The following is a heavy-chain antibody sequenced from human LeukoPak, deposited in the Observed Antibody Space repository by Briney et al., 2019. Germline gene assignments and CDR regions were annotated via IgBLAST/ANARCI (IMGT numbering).Heavy chain of an antibody. CDR3: ARPYYYGSGSYSDLHY. CDR2: INPNSGGT. Sequence: ASVKVSCKASGYTFTGYYMHWVRQAPGQGLEWMGWINPNSGGTNYAQKFQGRFTMTRDTSISTAYMELSSLRSDDTAVYYCARPYYYGSGSYSDLHYRGQGTLVAVSS. D-gene: IGHD3-10*01. CDR1: GYTFTGYY. J-gene: IGHJ4*02. V-gene: IGHV1-2*02.